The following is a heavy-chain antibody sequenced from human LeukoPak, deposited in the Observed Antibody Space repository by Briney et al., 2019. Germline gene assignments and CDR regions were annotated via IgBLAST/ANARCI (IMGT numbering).Heavy chain of an antibody. CDR1: GYTFTGYY. CDR3: ARDGVGYYDSSGYYYFQH. V-gene: IGHV1-2*02. CDR2: INPNSGGT. D-gene: IGHD3-22*01. Sequence: ASVKVSCKASGYTFTGYYMHWVRQAPGQGLEWMGWINPNSGGTNYAQKFQGRVTMTRDTSISTAYMELSRLRSDDTTVYYCARDGVGYYDSSGYYYFQHWGQGTLVTVSS. J-gene: IGHJ1*01.